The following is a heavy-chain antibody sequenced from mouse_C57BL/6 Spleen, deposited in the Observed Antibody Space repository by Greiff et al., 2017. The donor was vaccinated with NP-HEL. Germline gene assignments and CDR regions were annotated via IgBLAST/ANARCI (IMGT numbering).Heavy chain of an antibody. CDR2: IYPGNSDT. Sequence: VQLKQSGTVLARPGASVKMSCKTSGYTFTSYWMHWVKQRPGQGLEWIGAIYPGNSDTSYNQKFKGKAKLTAVTSASTAYMELSSLTNEDSAVEYCTSDLLQYYGDFDYWGQGTTLTVSS. V-gene: IGHV1-5*01. CDR1: GYTFTSYW. D-gene: IGHD1-2*01. CDR3: TSDLLQYYGDFDY. J-gene: IGHJ2*01.